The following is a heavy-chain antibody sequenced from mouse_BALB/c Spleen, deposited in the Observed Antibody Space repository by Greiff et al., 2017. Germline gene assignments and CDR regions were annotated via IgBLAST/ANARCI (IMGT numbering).Heavy chain of an antibody. D-gene: IGHD1-1*01. CDR2: ILPGSGST. J-gene: IGHJ4*01. V-gene: IGHV1-9*01. CDR1: GYTFSSYW. CDR3: NAWDYYGSSPHYYAMDY. Sequence: QVQLQQSGAELMKPGASVKISCKATGYTFSSYWIEWVKQTPGHGLEWIGEILPGSGSTNYNEKFKGKATFTADTSSNTAYMQLSSLTSEDSAVYYCNAWDYYGSSPHYYAMDYWGQGTSVTVSS.